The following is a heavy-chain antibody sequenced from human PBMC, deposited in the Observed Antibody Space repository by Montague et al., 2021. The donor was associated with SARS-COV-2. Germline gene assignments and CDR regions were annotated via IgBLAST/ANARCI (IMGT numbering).Heavy chain of an antibody. Sequence: SETLSLTCIVSGGSISSSNYYWGWIRQPPGKGLEYIGSLYYSGSTYYNPSLRSRVTISVETSKNQSSLRLNAVTAADTAFYYCATEGAAAGFDFWGQGILVTVSS. CDR2: LYYSGST. CDR1: GGSISSSNYY. D-gene: IGHD6-13*01. CDR3: ATEGAAAGFDF. J-gene: IGHJ4*02. V-gene: IGHV4-39*02.